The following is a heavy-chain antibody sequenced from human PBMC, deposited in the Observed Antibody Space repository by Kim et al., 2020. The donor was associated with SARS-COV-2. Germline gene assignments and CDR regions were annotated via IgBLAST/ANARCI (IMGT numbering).Heavy chain of an antibody. J-gene: IGHJ6*02. V-gene: IGHV3-30*18. CDR2: ISYDGSNK. CDR1: GFTFSSYG. CDR3: AKDRRSSSWSFNLYYYYGMDV. Sequence: GGSLRLSCAASGFTFSSYGMHWVRQAPGKGLEWVAVISYDGSNKYYADSVKGRFTISRDNSKNTLYLQMNSLRAEDTAVYYCAKDRRSSSWSFNLYYYYGMDVWGQGTTVTVSS. D-gene: IGHD6-13*01.